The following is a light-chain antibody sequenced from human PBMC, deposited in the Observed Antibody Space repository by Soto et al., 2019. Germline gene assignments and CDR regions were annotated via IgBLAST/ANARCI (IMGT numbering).Light chain of an antibody. CDR2: GNN. CDR1: SSNIGAGSD. V-gene: IGLV1-40*01. J-gene: IGLJ2*01. Sequence: QSVLTQPPSVSGAPGQRVTISCTGSSSNIGAGSDVHWYQQLPGTAPKLLISGNNNRPSGVPDRFSGSKSGTSASLAITGLQAEDEADYYCQSYDSSLSAMVFGGGTKLTVL. CDR3: QSYDSSLSAMV.